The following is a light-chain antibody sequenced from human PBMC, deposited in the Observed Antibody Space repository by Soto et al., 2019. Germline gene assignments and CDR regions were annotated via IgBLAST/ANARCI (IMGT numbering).Light chain of an antibody. CDR1: SRLLHKNGYNY. V-gene: IGKV1-39*01. CDR3: QQSYSTPTT. J-gene: IGKJ5*01. CDR2: SVS. Sequence: MTQSPLSLCVTPGEAASISCISSSRLLHKNGYNYVDWYQQKPGKAPNLLIYSVSSLQSGVPSRFRGSGSGTDFTLTISSLQPEDFGTYYCQQSYSTPTTFGPGTRLEIK.